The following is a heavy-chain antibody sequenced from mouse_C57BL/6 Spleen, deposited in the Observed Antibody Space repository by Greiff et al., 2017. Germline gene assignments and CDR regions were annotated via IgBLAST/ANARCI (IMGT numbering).Heavy chain of an antibody. J-gene: IGHJ2*01. CDR1: GYTFTSYW. Sequence: QVQLQQPGAELVKPGASVKLSCKASGYTFTSYWMQWVKQRPGPGLEWIGEIDPSDSYTNYNQKFKGKATLTVDTSSSTAYMQLSSLTSEDSAVYYCAFGSSDWFDDWGQGTTLTVFS. D-gene: IGHD1-1*01. V-gene: IGHV1-50*01. CDR2: IDPSDSYT. CDR3: AFGSSDWFDD.